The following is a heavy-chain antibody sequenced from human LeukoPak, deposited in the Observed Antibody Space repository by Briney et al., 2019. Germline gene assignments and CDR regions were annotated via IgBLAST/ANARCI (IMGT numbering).Heavy chain of an antibody. Sequence: SETLSLTCTVSGGSISSSSYYWGWIRQPPGKGLEWIGSIYYSGSTYYNPSLKSRVTISVDRSKNQFSLKLSSVTAADTAVYYCARRGTTVDYWGQGTLVTVSS. D-gene: IGHD1-7*01. CDR1: GGSISSSSYY. J-gene: IGHJ4*02. V-gene: IGHV4-39*01. CDR2: IYYSGST. CDR3: ARRGTTVDY.